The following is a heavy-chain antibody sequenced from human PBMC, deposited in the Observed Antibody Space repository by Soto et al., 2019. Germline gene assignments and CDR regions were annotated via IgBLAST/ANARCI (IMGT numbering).Heavy chain of an antibody. CDR2: IYYSGST. CDR1: GGSISSGDYY. CDR3: ARGYYYGSGDNWFDP. Sequence: SETLSLTCTVSGGSISSGDYYWSWIRQPPGKGLEWIVYIYYSGSTYYNPSLKSRVTISVDTSKNQFSLKLSSVTAADTSVYYCARGYYYGSGDNWFDPWGQGTLVTVSS. D-gene: IGHD3-10*01. V-gene: IGHV4-30-4*01. J-gene: IGHJ5*02.